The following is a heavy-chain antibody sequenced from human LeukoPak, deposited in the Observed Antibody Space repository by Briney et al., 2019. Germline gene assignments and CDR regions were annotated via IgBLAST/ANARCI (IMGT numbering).Heavy chain of an antibody. D-gene: IGHD2-21*01. CDR3: ARTSPGGGECYYFDY. V-gene: IGHV3-53*01. CDR1: GFTVSSNY. CDR2: IYSGGST. J-gene: IGHJ4*02. Sequence: GGSLRLSCAASGFTVSSNYMSWVRQAPGKGLEWVSVIYSGGSTYYADSVKGRFTISRDNSKNTLFLQMNSLRAGDTAVYYCARTSPGGGECYYFDYWGQGTLVTVSS.